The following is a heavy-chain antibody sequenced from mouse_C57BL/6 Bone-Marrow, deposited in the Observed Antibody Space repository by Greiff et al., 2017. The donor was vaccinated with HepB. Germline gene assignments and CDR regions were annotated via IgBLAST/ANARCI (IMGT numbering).Heavy chain of an antibody. CDR1: GYTFTSYT. CDR2: INPSSGYT. V-gene: IGHV1-4*01. J-gene: IGHJ1*03. CDR3: ARKALSGSSYWYFDV. Sequence: VQLQQSGAELARPGASVKMSCKASGYTFTSYTMHWVKQRPGQGLEWIGYINPSSGYTKYNQKFKDKATLTADKSSSTAYMQLSSLTSEDSAVYYCARKALSGSSYWYFDVWGTGTTVTVSS. D-gene: IGHD1-1*01.